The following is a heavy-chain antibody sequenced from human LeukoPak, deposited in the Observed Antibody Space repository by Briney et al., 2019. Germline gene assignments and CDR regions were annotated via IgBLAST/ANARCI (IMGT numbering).Heavy chain of an antibody. J-gene: IGHJ4*02. CDR3: ARGLSTRSYGV. CDR1: GFTVSSNY. Sequence: GGSLRLSCAASGFTVSSNYMSWVRQAPGKGLEWVSVIHTDGNAYYADCVKGRFTISRDNSRNTLNLQMNSLRVEDTAVYYCARGLSTRSYGVWGQGTLVTVSS. CDR2: IHTDGNA. D-gene: IGHD2-2*01. V-gene: IGHV3-66*01.